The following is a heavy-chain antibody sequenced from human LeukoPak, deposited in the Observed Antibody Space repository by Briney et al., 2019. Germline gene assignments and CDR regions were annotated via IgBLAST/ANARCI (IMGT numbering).Heavy chain of an antibody. V-gene: IGHV4-59*01. CDR3: ARGIHDYGDYGGWYYFDY. Sequence: SETLSLTCTVSGGSISSYYWSWIRQPPGKGLEWIGYIYYSGSTNYNPSLKSRVTISVDTSKNQFSLKLSSETAADTAVYYCARGIHDYGDYGGWYYFDYWGQGTLVTVSS. CDR1: GGSISSYY. CDR2: IYYSGST. D-gene: IGHD4-17*01. J-gene: IGHJ4*02.